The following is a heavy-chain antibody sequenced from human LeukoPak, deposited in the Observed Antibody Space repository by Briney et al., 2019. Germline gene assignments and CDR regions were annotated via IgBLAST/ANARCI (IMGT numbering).Heavy chain of an antibody. CDR3: AKSEYDFWSAMDY. V-gene: IGHV3-23*01. D-gene: IGHD3-3*01. CDR2: ISGSGGST. Sequence: PGGSLRLSCAASGFTFSSYAMSWVRRAPGKGLEWVSAISGSGGSTYYADSVKGRITISRDNSKNTLYLQMNSLRAEDTAVYYCAKSEYDFWSAMDYWGQGTLVTVSS. J-gene: IGHJ4*02. CDR1: GFTFSSYA.